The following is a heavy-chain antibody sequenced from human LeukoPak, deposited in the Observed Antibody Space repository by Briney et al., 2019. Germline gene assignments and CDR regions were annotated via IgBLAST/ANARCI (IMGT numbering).Heavy chain of an antibody. D-gene: IGHD3-9*01. J-gene: IGHJ4*02. CDR2: ISGSGGST. V-gene: IGHV3-23*01. CDR3: AKDSRPYDILTGYYNVKYYFDY. Sequence: GGSLRLSCAASGFTFSSYAMSWVRQAPGKGLEWVSAISGSGGSTYYADSVKGRFTISRDNSKNTLYLQMNSLRAEDTAVYYCAKDSRPYDILTGYYNVKYYFDYWGQGTLVTVSS. CDR1: GFTFSSYA.